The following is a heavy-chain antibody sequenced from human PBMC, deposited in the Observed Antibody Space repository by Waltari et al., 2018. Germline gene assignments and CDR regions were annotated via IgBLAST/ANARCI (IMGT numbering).Heavy chain of an antibody. CDR3: HKRGLAAAGEIDY. Sequence: QVQLVQSGAEVKKPGSSVKVSCKASGGTFSSYAISWVRQAPGQGLEWMGGIIPIFGTANYSQKVQGRVTITADKSTSTAYMELSSLRSEDTAVYYCHKRGLAAAGEIDYWGQGTLVTVSS. V-gene: IGHV1-69*14. CDR1: GGTFSSYA. D-gene: IGHD6-13*01. CDR2: IIPIFGTA. J-gene: IGHJ4*02.